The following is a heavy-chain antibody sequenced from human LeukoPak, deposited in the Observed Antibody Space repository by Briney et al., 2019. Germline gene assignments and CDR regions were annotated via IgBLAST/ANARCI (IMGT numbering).Heavy chain of an antibody. J-gene: IGHJ4*02. CDR2: INAGNGNT. CDR1: GFTFSSYA. D-gene: IGHD3-10*01. Sequence: GGSLRLSCAASGFTFSSYAMHWVRQAPGQRPEWMGWINAGNGNTEYSQKFQDRVTITRDISANTAYMELSSLTSEDTAVYYCARGSYYYGSGSFMGSDYWGQGTLVTVSS. CDR3: ARGSYYYGSGSFMGSDY. V-gene: IGHV1-3*01.